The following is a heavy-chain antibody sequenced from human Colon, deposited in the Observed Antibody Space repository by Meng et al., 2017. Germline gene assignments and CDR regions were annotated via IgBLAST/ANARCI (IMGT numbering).Heavy chain of an antibody. CDR2: IVPNSGDT. J-gene: IGHJ4*02. CDR1: GYSFSDCY. Sequence: VRRGQSGTEVKRPGASVKVSCKASGYSFSDCYIHWVRQAPGQGLEWMGWIVPNSGDTNYAQKFQGRVTMTRDTSISTTYMELIRLTSDDTAVYYCARSTPSLDYWGQGTLVTVSS. CDR3: ARSTPSLDY. V-gene: IGHV1-2*02. D-gene: IGHD2-15*01.